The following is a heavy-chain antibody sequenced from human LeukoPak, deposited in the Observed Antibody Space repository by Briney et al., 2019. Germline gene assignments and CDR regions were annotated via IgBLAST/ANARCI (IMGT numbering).Heavy chain of an antibody. Sequence: ASVKASCKASGYTFTGYYMHWVRQAPGQGLEWMGWINPNNGGTNYAQKFQGRVTMTRDTSISTAYMELSRLRSDDTAVYYCARDPIVVVPAAIRPRSNWFDPWGQGTLVTVSS. V-gene: IGHV1-2*02. D-gene: IGHD2-2*02. CDR3: ARDPIVVVPAAIRPRSNWFDP. J-gene: IGHJ5*02. CDR1: GYTFTGYY. CDR2: INPNNGGT.